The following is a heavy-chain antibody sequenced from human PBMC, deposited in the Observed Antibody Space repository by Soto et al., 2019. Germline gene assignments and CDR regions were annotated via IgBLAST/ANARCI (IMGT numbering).Heavy chain of an antibody. D-gene: IGHD1-20*01. J-gene: IGHJ4*02. Sequence: EVQLLESGGGLVQPGGSLRLSCAASGFTISSNAMYWVRQAPGKGLEWVSAISERGDTTHYADSVKGRFTISRDTSKNTLYRQRTTLRAAATAVSYGAKNNLGPTPFDSWGQGTLVTVSP. CDR1: GFTISSNA. V-gene: IGHV3-23*01. CDR3: AKNNLGPTPFDS. CDR2: ISERGDTT.